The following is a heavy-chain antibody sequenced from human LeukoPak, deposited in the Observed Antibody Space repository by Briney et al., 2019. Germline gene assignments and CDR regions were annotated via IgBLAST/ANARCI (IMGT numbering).Heavy chain of an antibody. V-gene: IGHV1-2*06. CDR1: GYTFTGYY. D-gene: IGHD6-19*01. J-gene: IGHJ4*02. Sequence: ASVKVSCKASGYTFTGYYMHWVRQAPGQGLEWMGRINPNSGGPNYAQKFQGRVTMTRDTSISTACMELSRLRSDDTAVYYCARAIWGSIAVAGTGYFDYWGQGTLVTVSS. CDR3: ARAIWGSIAVAGTGYFDY. CDR2: INPNSGGP.